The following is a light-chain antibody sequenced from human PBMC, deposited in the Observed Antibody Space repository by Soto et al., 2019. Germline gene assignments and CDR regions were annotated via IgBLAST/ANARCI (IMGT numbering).Light chain of an antibody. CDR3: QQYDSSPIT. Sequence: EIVLTQSPGTLSLSPGERAILSCWASQSVSGNLAWYQQKPGQAPRLLIYGASNRATGIPDRFSGSGSGTYFTLTINGLEPEDFAVYYCQQYDSSPITFGQGTRLEIK. CDR1: QSVSGN. V-gene: IGKV3-20*01. J-gene: IGKJ5*01. CDR2: GAS.